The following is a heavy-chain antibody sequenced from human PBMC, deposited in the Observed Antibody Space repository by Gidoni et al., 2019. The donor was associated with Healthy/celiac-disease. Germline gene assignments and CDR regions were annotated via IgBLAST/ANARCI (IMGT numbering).Heavy chain of an antibody. CDR3: ARLDIVVVPAAIRAGFFDY. J-gene: IGHJ4*02. V-gene: IGHV4-39*01. Sequence: QLQLQESGPGLVKPSETLSLPCTVSGGSISSSSYYWGWIRQPPGKGLEWIGSIYYSGSTYYNPSLKSRVTISVDTSKNQFSLKLSSVTAADTAVYYCARLDIVVVPAAIRAGFFDYWGQGTLVTVSS. D-gene: IGHD2-2*02. CDR2: IYYSGST. CDR1: GGSISSSSYY.